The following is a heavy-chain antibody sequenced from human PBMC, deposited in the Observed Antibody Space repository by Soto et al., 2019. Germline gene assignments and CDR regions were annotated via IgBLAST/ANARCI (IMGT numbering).Heavy chain of an antibody. CDR1: GGSISSSSYY. V-gene: IGHV4-39*01. Sequence: SETLSLTCTVSGGSISSSSYYWGWIHQPPGKGLEWIGSIYYSGSTYYNPSLKSRVTISVDTSKNQFSLKLSSVTAADTALYYFARQVGTAMVTGYYGMDVWGQGTTVTVCS. CDR3: ARQVGTAMVTGYYGMDV. J-gene: IGHJ6*02. D-gene: IGHD5-18*01. CDR2: IYYSGST.